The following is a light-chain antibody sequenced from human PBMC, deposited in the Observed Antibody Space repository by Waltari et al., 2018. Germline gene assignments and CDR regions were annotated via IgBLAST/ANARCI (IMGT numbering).Light chain of an antibody. J-gene: IGKJ4*01. CDR3: QQTSSFPLS. Sequence: DIQMTQSPSSVSASVGDRVTITCRASQGISRWVAWYQQKPGIAPKLLLSTASSLQSGVPPRFSGSGSGTDFTLTISSLQPEDFATYYCQQTSSFPLSFGGGTRVEIK. CDR1: QGISRW. V-gene: IGKV1-12*01. CDR2: TAS.